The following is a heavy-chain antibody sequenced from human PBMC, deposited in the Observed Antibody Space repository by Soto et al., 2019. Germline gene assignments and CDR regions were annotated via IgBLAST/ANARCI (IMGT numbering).Heavy chain of an antibody. CDR3: ARGRRSAFDY. CDR2: TYYESKWKN. J-gene: IGHJ4*02. CDR1: GDSVSSNGVA. Sequence: QVQLQQSGPGLMKPSQTLSLTCAISGDSVSSNGVAWNWIRQSPSRGLEWLGRTYYESKWKNDYSKSVKSRITINPDTAKNQFSLQLNFVTPEDTAVYYCARGRRSAFDYWGQGTLVTVSS. V-gene: IGHV6-1*01.